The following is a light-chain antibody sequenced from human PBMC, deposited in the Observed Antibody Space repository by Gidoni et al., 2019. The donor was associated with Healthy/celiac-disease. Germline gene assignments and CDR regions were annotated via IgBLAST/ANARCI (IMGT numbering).Light chain of an antibody. V-gene: IGKV3-15*01. J-gene: IGKJ5*01. CDR2: GAS. CDR1: QSVSSN. CDR3: QQYNNWPIT. Sequence: EIVMKQSPATRSVSPGERATLSCRASQSVSSNVAWYQQKPGQAPRRLIYGASTRATGIPARFSGSGSGTEFTLTISSLHSEDFAVYYCQQYNNWPITFGQGTRLEIK.